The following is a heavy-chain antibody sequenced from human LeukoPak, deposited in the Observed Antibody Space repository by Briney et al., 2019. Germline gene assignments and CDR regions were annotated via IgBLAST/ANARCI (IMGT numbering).Heavy chain of an antibody. J-gene: IGHJ6*03. CDR3: ARGEVGAPYYYYYYMDV. CDR1: GGTFSSYA. CDR2: IIPIFGTA. Sequence: GASVKVSCKASGGTFSSYAISWVRQAPGQGLEWMGGIIPIFGTANYAQKFQGRVTMTRNTSISTAYMELSSLRSEDTAVYYCARGEVGAPYYYYYYMDVWGKGTTVTISS. V-gene: IGHV1-69*05. D-gene: IGHD1-26*01.